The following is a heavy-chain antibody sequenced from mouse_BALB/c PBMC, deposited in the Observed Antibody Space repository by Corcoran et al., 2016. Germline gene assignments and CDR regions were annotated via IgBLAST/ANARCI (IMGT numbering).Heavy chain of an antibody. CDR1: GYTFTSYV. CDR2: INPYNDGT. CDR3: ARVMKITTAGFAY. J-gene: IGHJ3*01. V-gene: IGHV1S136*01. D-gene: IGHD1-2*01. Sequence: EVQLQQSGPELVKPGASVKMSCKASGYTFTSYVMHWVKQKPGQGLEWIGYINPYNDGTKYNEKFKGKATLTSDKSSSTAYMELSSLTSEDSAVYYCARVMKITTAGFAYWGQGTLVTVSA.